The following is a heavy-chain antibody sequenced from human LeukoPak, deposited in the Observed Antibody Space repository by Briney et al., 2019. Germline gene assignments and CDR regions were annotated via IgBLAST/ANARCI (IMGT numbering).Heavy chain of an antibody. CDR2: IYTSGST. V-gene: IGHV4-61*02. CDR3: ASTIVVVPAASTFDY. J-gene: IGHJ4*02. D-gene: IGHD2-2*01. CDR1: GGSISSGSYY. Sequence: PSETLSLTCTVSGGSISSGSYYWSWIRQPAGKGLEWIGRIYTSGSTNYNPSLKSRVTISVDTSKNQFSLKLSSVTAADTAVYYCASTIVVVPAASTFDYWGQGTLVTVSS.